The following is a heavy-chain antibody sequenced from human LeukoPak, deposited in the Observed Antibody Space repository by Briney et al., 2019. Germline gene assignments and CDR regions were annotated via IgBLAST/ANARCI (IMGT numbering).Heavy chain of an antibody. J-gene: IGHJ4*02. V-gene: IGHV3-48*03. D-gene: IGHD4-17*01. Sequence: GGSLRLSCAASGFTFSSYEMNWVRQAPGKRLEWVSYISSSGSTIYYADSVKGRFTISRDNAKNSLYLQMNSLRAEDTAVYYCARSDYGGTAGFFDYWGQGTLVTVSS. CDR2: ISSSGSTI. CDR1: GFTFSSYE. CDR3: ARSDYGGTAGFFDY.